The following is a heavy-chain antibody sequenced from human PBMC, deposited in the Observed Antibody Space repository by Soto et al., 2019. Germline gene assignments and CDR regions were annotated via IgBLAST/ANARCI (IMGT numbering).Heavy chain of an antibody. V-gene: IGHV4-4*07. Sequence: SGSPALGWAASGDTVCSYVWSWIRQPAGKGLEWIGRVPTSGSTTYNPSLKSRVTMSVDTSKSQFSLKLTSVTAADTAVYYCAREQAVASTGWLDVWGQGTLVTVSS. D-gene: IGHD6-19*01. CDR3: AREQAVASTGWLDV. CDR1: GDTVCSYV. J-gene: IGHJ5*02. CDR2: VPTSGST.